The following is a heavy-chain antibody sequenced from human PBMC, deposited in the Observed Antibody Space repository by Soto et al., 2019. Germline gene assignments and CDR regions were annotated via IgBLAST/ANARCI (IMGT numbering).Heavy chain of an antibody. Sequence: SETLSLTCAVYGGSFSGYYWSWIRQPPGKGLEWIGEINHSGSTNYNPSLKSRVTISVDTSKNQFSLKLSSVTAADTAVYYCARVEYSSGWYVVPFDYWGQGTLVTVSS. D-gene: IGHD6-19*01. CDR1: GGSFSGYY. J-gene: IGHJ4*02. CDR3: ARVEYSSGWYVVPFDY. V-gene: IGHV4-34*01. CDR2: INHSGST.